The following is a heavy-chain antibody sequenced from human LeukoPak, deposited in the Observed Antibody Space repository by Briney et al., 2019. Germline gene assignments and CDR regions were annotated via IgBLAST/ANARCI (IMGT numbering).Heavy chain of an antibody. CDR3: ARSNSSGCFDF. J-gene: IGHJ4*02. CDR2: INHSGST. V-gene: IGHV4-34*01. CDR1: GGSFSGYY. Sequence: PSETLSLTCAVYGGSFSGYYWSWIRQPPGKGLEWIGEINHSGSTNYTPSLKRRVTISVDTSKNQFSLKLSSVSAADTAVFYCARSNSSGCFDFWGQGTLVTVSS. D-gene: IGHD6-19*01.